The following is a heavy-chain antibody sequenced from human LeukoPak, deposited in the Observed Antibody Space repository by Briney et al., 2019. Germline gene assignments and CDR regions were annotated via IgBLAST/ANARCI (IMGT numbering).Heavy chain of an antibody. D-gene: IGHD3-22*01. CDR2: ISGSGGST. CDR1: GFTFSSYA. J-gene: IGHJ4*02. CDR3: ARQQYYYDSSGYPQYYFDY. Sequence: TGGSLRLSCAASGFTFSSYAMSWVRQAPGKGLEWVSAISGSGGSTYYADSVKGRFTISRDNAKNSLYLQMNSLRAEDTAVYYCARQQYYYDSSGYPQYYFDYWGQGTLVTVSS. V-gene: IGHV3-23*01.